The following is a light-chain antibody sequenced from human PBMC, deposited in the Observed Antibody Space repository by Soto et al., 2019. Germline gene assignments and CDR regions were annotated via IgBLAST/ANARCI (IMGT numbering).Light chain of an antibody. CDR2: AAS. CDR1: QSIRTY. Sequence: DIQMTQSPSSLSASVGDRVTITCRASQSIRTYLSLFQQKPGKAPKLLIYAASSLQSGVPSRFSGSGSGTDFTLTISSLQPEDFATYYCQQGYSTPITFGQGTRLEIK. J-gene: IGKJ5*01. CDR3: QQGYSTPIT. V-gene: IGKV1-39*01.